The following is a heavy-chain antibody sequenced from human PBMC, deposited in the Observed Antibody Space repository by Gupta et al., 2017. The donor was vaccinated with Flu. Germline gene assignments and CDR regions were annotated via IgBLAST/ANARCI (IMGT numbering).Heavy chain of an antibody. D-gene: IGHD1-14*01. CDR2: IRGSGDGT. V-gene: IGHV3-23*01. CDR1: GFTFSHYA. Sequence: EVQLLESGGGLVQPGGSLRLSCAASGFTFSHYAMSWVRQAPGKGLEWVSAIRGSGDGTYSAGSVEGRFTISRDNSKNTLYLQMNSLRAEDTAVYFCAKDISRGNWNHPTGSDYWGQGTLVTVSS. CDR3: AKDISRGNWNHPTGSDY. J-gene: IGHJ4*02.